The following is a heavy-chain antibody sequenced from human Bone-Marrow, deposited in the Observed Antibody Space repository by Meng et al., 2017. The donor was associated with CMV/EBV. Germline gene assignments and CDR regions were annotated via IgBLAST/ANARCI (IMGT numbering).Heavy chain of an antibody. V-gene: IGHV3-7*01. CDR3: AVVPAATRFYYYYGMDV. CDR1: GFTFSSYW. D-gene: IGHD2-2*01. J-gene: IGHJ6*01. Sequence: GESLKISCAASGFTFSSYWMSWVRQAPGKGLEWVANIKQDGSEKYYVDSVKGRFTISRDNAKNSLYLQMNSLRAEDTAVYYCAVVPAATRFYYYYGMDVWGQGTTVTGSS. CDR2: IKQDGSEK.